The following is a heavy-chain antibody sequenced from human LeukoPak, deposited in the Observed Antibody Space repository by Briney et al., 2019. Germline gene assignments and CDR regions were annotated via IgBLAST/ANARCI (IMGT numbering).Heavy chain of an antibody. V-gene: IGHV3-21*01. D-gene: IGHD3-3*01. CDR2: ISYSSSYI. Sequence: GGSLRLSCAASGFTFSSYSMNWVRQAPGKGLEWVSSISYSSSYIYSADSVKGRFTISRDNAKNSLCLQMNSLRAEDTAVYYCARDSTGPYYDFWSGPWGQGALVTVSS. CDR3: ARDSTGPYYDFWSGP. J-gene: IGHJ5*02. CDR1: GFTFSSYS.